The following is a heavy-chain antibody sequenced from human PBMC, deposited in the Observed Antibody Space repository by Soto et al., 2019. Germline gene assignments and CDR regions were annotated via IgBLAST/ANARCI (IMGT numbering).Heavy chain of an antibody. V-gene: IGHV1-58*01. D-gene: IGHD3-3*01. CDR2: IVGGSGST. CDR3: AADWSNRPFDF. CDR1: GFTLTSAD. J-gene: IGHJ4*02. Sequence: QMQLMQSGPEVKKPGTSVKVSCKASGFTLTSADVQWVRQTRGQRLEWIGWIVGGSGSTNYAQQFQGRLAITRDMSTSTVYMELSGLRSEDTAVYYCAADWSNRPFDFWGQGTLVTVSS.